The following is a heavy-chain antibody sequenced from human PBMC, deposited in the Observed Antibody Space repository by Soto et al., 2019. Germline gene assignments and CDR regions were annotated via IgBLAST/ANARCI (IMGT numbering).Heavy chain of an antibody. V-gene: IGHV3-30*18. CDR2: TAYDESKK. D-gene: IGHD3-3*02. CDR1: GFTLNNYG. CDR3: AKRRTIFGVIDRRVLDH. Sequence: QVQLVESGGGVVQAGRSLRLSGAASGFTLNNYGMHWVRQAPGKGLEWVAYTAYDESKKNYADSVKGRFTVSRDNPNNMLFLQMNSLRPEDTAVYYCAKRRTIFGVIDRRVLDHWGPGTLVTVSS. J-gene: IGHJ4*02.